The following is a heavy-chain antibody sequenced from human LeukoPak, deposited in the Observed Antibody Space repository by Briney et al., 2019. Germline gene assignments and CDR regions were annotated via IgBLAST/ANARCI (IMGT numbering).Heavy chain of an antibody. V-gene: IGHV4-59*01. Sequence: PSETLSLTCTVSGGSISTTGAGSGSPQGRDWSGLAMSTNYNPSLKSRVTISVDTSRNQFSPKLSSVTAADTAVYYCARAGTAKYYYYGMDVWGQGTTVTVSS. D-gene: IGHD2-21*02. CDR2: ST. CDR3: ARAGTAKYYYYGMDV. CDR1: GGSISTT. J-gene: IGHJ6*02.